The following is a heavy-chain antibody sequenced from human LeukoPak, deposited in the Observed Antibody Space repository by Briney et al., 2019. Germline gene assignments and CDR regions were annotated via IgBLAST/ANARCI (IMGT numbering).Heavy chain of an antibody. CDR2: ISSSSSYI. V-gene: IGHV3-21*01. Sequence: GGSLRLSCATSGFTFSSYSMNGGRQAPGKGLECVSSISSSSSYIYYADSVKGRFTISRDNAKNSLYLQMNRLRAEDTAVYYCARESDESIAESGFEFAYWGQGTLVTVSS. J-gene: IGHJ4*02. CDR3: ARESDESIAESGFEFAY. D-gene: IGHD6-13*01. CDR1: GFTFSSYS.